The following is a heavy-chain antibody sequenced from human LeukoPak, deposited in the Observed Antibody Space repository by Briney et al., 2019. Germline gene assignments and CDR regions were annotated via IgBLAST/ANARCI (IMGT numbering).Heavy chain of an antibody. D-gene: IGHD3-9*01. CDR1: GYTFTSYY. CDR2: INPSGGST. CDR3: ARGAAYYDILTGTPATGFDY. J-gene: IGHJ4*02. Sequence: ASVKVSCKASGYTFTSYYMHWVRQAPGQGLEWMGIINPSGGSTSYAQKLQGRVTMTRDTSTSTVYMELSSLRSEDTAVYYCARGAAYYDILTGTPATGFDYWGQGTLVTVSS. V-gene: IGHV1-46*01.